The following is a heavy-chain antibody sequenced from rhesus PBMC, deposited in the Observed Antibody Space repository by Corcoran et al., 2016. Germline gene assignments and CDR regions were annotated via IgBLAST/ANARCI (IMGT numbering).Heavy chain of an antibody. CDR2: IYSNREIT. D-gene: IGHD5-24*01. V-gene: IGHV4S12*01. CDR1: GGTLRIGYFY. CDR3: ARLGTHRFDV. Sequence: QVQLQESGPGIMKPSDTLSLTCAVSGGTLRIGYFYWSWIRPPPGKGLDWIGGIYSNREITNYTPSLKSRVTISKDTPKTQFSLKLSSVTATDTAVYYCARLGTHRFDVWGPGVLVSVSS. J-gene: IGHJ5-1*01.